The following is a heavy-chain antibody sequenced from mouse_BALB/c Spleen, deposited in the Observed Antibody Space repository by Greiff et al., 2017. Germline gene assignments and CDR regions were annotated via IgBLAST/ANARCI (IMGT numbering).Heavy chain of an antibody. CDR1: GYTFTSYW. J-gene: IGHJ2*01. Sequence: QVQLQQPGAELVKPGASVKLSCKASGYTFTSYWMHWVKQRPGQGLEWIGEINPSNGRTNYNEKFKSKATLTVDKSSSTAYMQLSSLTSEDSAVYYCGGGYYGNYGFDYWGQGTTLTVSS. CDR2: INPSNGRT. V-gene: IGHV1S81*02. CDR3: GGGYYGNYGFDY. D-gene: IGHD2-1*01.